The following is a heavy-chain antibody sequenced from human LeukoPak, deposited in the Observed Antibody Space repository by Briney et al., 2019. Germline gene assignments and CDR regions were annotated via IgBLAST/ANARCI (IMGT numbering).Heavy chain of an antibody. V-gene: IGHV3-74*01. D-gene: IGHD6-25*01. CDR2: IHKDGLQT. CDR3: ARESEAAGTYYLDH. Sequence: RGSPRHSRAASGITFNESWMHLGRQVPRRRLMWVARIHKDGLQTWNAESMRGRVTISRDNAENTVYLQLNSLRAEDTAVYYCARESEAAGTYYLDHWGQGNLVTVSS. J-gene: IGHJ4*02. CDR1: GITFNESW.